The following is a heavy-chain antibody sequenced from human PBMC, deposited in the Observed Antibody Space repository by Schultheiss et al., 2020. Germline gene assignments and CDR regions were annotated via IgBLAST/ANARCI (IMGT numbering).Heavy chain of an antibody. Sequence: SETLSLTCAVYGGSFSGYYWSWIRQHPGKGLEWIGYIYYSGSTYYNPSLKSRVTISVDKSKNQFSLKLSSVTAADTAVYYCARVGDIVVVPATSWFDPWGQGTLVTVSS. CDR1: GGSFSGYY. V-gene: IGHV4-31*11. CDR2: IYYSGST. CDR3: ARVGDIVVVPATSWFDP. J-gene: IGHJ5*02. D-gene: IGHD2-2*01.